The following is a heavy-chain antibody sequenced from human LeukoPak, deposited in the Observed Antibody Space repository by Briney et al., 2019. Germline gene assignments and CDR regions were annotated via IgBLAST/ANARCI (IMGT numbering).Heavy chain of an antibody. CDR1: GGSISRYY. J-gene: IGHJ4*02. CDR3: ARRSSGYYFDY. V-gene: IGHV4-39*01. D-gene: IGHD3-22*01. CDR2: MYYSGST. Sequence: SETLSLTCTVSGGSISRYYWSWIRQPPGKGLEWIGSMYYSGSTYYNPSLKSRVTISVDTSKNQFSLKLSSVTAADTAVYYCARRSSGYYFDYWGQGTLVTVSS.